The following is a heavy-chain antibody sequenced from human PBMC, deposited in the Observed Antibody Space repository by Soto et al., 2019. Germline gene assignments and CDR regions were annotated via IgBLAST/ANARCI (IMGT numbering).Heavy chain of an antibody. CDR1: GGSFSGYY. J-gene: IGHJ6*02. CDR2: INHSGST. V-gene: IGHV4-34*01. D-gene: IGHD3-9*01. Sequence: PETLSLTCAVYGGSFSGYYWSWVRQPPGKGLEWIGEINHSGSTDYNPSLKSRVTISVDTSKNQFSLKLSPVTAADTAVYYCARASADYDILTGYYGARYYYYYYGMDVWGQGTTVTVSS. CDR3: ARASADYDILTGYYGARYYYYYYGMDV.